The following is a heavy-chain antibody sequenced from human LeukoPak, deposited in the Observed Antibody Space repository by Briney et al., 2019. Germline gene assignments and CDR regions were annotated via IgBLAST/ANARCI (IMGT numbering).Heavy chain of an antibody. CDR3: ASEVPAASAFDY. V-gene: IGHV4-34*01. Sequence: SETLSLTCAVYGGSFSGYYWSWIRQPPGKGLEWIGEINHSRSTNYNPSLKSRVTISVDTSKNQFSLKLSSVTAADTAVYYCASEVPAASAFDYWGQGTLVTVSS. J-gene: IGHJ4*02. CDR2: INHSRST. D-gene: IGHD2-2*01. CDR1: GGSFSGYY.